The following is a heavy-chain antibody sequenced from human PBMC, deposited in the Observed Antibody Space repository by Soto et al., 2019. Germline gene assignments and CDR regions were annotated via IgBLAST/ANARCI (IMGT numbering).Heavy chain of an antibody. V-gene: IGHV3-48*01. CDR3: APLAGYSYGYPFDY. D-gene: IGHD5-18*01. Sequence: EVQLVESGGGLVQPGGSLRLSCAASGFTFSSYSMTWVRQAPGKGLEWVSYISSSSSTIYYADSLKGRFTISRDNAKNSLYLQMNSLRVEDTAVYYCAPLAGYSYGYPFDYWGQGTLVTVSS. CDR2: ISSSSSTI. J-gene: IGHJ4*02. CDR1: GFTFSSYS.